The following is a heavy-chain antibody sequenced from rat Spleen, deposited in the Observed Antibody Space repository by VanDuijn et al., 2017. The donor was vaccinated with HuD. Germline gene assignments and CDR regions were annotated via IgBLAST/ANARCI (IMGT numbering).Heavy chain of an antibody. CDR2: ISYDGITT. D-gene: IGHD1-9*01. CDR3: ARRHYGYTDYFDY. J-gene: IGHJ2*01. CDR1: GFTFSDYG. V-gene: IGHV5-29*01. Sequence: EVQLVESGGGLVQPGRSLKLSCVASGFTFSDYGMAWVRQAPTKGLEWVAAISYDGITTYYRDSVKGRFTISRDNAKSTLSLQMDSLRSEDTATYYCARRHYGYTDYFDYWGQGVMVTVSS.